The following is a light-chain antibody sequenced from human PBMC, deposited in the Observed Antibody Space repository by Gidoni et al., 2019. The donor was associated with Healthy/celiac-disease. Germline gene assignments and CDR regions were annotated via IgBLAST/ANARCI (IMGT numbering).Light chain of an antibody. CDR3: QQYDNRPPYT. CDR2: DAS. CDR1: QDISNY. Sequence: DMQMTQSPSSLSASVGDRVTITCQASQDISNYLNWYQQKPGKAPKLLIYDASNLETGVPSRFSGSGSGTDFTFTISSLQPEDIETYYCQQYDNRPPYTFGQGTKLEIK. J-gene: IGKJ2*01. V-gene: IGKV1-33*01.